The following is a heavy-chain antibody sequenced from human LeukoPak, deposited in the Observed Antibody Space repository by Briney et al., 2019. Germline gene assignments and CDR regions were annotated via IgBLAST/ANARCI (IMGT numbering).Heavy chain of an antibody. D-gene: IGHD3-10*01. CDR1: GFTFSSHS. J-gene: IGHJ3*02. CDR3: ARTMVRGVIDAFDI. V-gene: IGHV3-48*01. CDR2: ISSSSSTI. Sequence: PGGSLRLSCAASGFTFSSHSMNWVRQAPGKGLEWVSYISSSSSTIYYADSVKGRFTISRDNAKNSLYLQMNSLRAEDTAVYYCARTMVRGVIDAFDIWGQGTMVTVSS.